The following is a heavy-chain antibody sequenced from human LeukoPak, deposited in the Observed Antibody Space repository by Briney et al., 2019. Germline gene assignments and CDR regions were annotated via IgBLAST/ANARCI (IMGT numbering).Heavy chain of an antibody. Sequence: PGASLRLSCAASGFTFSSYAMSWVRQAPGKGLEWVSAISGSGGSTYYADSVKGRFTISRDNSKNTLYLQMNSLRAEDTAVYYCAKDRRSGEYYDSSGVDAFDIWGQGTMVTVSS. CDR1: GFTFSSYA. CDR2: ISGSGGST. D-gene: IGHD3-22*01. CDR3: AKDRRSGEYYDSSGVDAFDI. V-gene: IGHV3-23*01. J-gene: IGHJ3*02.